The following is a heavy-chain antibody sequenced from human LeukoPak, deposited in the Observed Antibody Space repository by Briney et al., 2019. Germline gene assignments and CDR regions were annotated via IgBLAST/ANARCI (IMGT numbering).Heavy chain of an antibody. Sequence: SETLSLTCTVSGGSISGDYYWSWIRQPPGEGLEWIGYIYYSGSTYYHPSLKSRVTISVDTSKNQFSLKLSSVTAADTAVYYCARDRGWLHYYDNSGYHFDYWGQGTLVTVSS. CDR2: IYYSGST. CDR1: GGSISGDYY. D-gene: IGHD3-22*01. V-gene: IGHV4-30-4*01. CDR3: ARDRGWLHYYDNSGYHFDY. J-gene: IGHJ4*02.